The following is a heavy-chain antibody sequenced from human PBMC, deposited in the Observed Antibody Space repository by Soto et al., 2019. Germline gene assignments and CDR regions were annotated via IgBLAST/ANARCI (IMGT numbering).Heavy chain of an antibody. Sequence: SETLSLTYTVSGGSISSGGYYWSWIRQHPGKGLEWIGYIYYSGSTYYNPSLKSRVTISVDTSKNQFSLKLSSVTAADTAVYYCARDPSAAGYYGMDVWGQGTTVTVSS. CDR1: GGSISSGGYY. CDR2: IYYSGST. D-gene: IGHD6-13*01. V-gene: IGHV4-31*03. CDR3: ARDPSAAGYYGMDV. J-gene: IGHJ6*02.